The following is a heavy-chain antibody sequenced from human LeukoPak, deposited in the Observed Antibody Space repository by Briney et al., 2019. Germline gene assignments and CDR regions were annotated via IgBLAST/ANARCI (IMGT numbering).Heavy chain of an antibody. Sequence: SVKVSCKASGGTFNSYAINWVRQAPGQGLEWMGGIIPIFGTANYAQKFQGRVTITADESTSTVYMELSSLRSEDTAMYYCARASGDSSNYDFPKPYSYWGQGTLVTVSS. V-gene: IGHV1-69*01. CDR1: GGTFNSYA. CDR3: ARASGDSSNYDFPKPYSY. CDR2: IIPIFGTA. D-gene: IGHD3-22*01. J-gene: IGHJ4*02.